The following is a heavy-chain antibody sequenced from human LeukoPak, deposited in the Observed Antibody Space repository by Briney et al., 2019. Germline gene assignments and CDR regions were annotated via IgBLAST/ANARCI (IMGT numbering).Heavy chain of an antibody. CDR1: GFTFSSYSMN. J-gene: IGHJ4*02. CDR2: IYYSGST. CDR3: ARRAVTRPRGGSFDY. D-gene: IGHD3-16*01. Sequence: GSLRLSCAASGFTFSSYSMNWVRQPPGKGLEWIGSIYYSGSTYYNPSLKSRVTISVDTSKNQFSLKLSSVAAADTAVYYCARRAVTRPRGGSFDYWGQGTPVTVSS. V-gene: IGHV4-39*01.